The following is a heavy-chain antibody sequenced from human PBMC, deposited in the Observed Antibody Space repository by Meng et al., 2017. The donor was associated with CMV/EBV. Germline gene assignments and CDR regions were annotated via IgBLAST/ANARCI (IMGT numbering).Heavy chain of an antibody. CDR3: ARESVVVPAAMIIKQPDYYYYGMDV. Sequence: GSLRLSCTVSGGSVSSGSYYWGWIRQPPGKGLEWIGYIYYSGSTNYNPSLKSRVTISVDTSKNQFSLKLSSVTAADTAVYYCARESVVVPAAMIIKQPDYYYYGMDVWGQGTTVTVSS. J-gene: IGHJ6*02. CDR1: GGSVSSGSYY. V-gene: IGHV4-61*01. CDR2: IYYSGST. D-gene: IGHD2-2*01.